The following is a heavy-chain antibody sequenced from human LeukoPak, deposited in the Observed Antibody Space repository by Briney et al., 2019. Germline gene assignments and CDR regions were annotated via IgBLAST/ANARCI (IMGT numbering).Heavy chain of an antibody. CDR2: IYYSGST. Sequence: SETLSLTCTVSGGSVSSGSYYWSWIRQPPGKGLEWIGYIYYSGSTNYNPSLKSRVTISVDTSKNQFSLKLSSVTAADTAVYYCARMGMAARAYDFDYWGQGTLVTVSS. CDR1: GGSVSSGSYY. V-gene: IGHV4-61*01. J-gene: IGHJ4*02. D-gene: IGHD6-13*01. CDR3: ARMGMAARAYDFDY.